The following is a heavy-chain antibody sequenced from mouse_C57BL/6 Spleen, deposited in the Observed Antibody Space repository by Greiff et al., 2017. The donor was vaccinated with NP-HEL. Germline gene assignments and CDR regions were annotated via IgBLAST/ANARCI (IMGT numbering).Heavy chain of an antibody. CDR3: ARSGYYYGSSFDY. V-gene: IGHV1-53*01. D-gene: IGHD1-1*01. CDR2: INPSNGGT. J-gene: IGHJ2*01. CDR1: GYTFTSYW. Sequence: QVHVKQPGTELVKPGASVKLSCKASGYTFTSYWMHWVKQRPGQGLEWIGNINPSNGGTNYNEKFKSKATLTVDKSSSTAYMQLSSLTSEDSAVYYCARSGYYYGSSFDYWGQGTTLTVSS.